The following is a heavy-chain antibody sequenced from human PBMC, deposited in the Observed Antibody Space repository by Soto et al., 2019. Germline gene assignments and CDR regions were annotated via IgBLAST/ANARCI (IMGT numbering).Heavy chain of an antibody. CDR2: ISDSSSYI. V-gene: IGHV3-21*01. CDR3: AKAPPYSPYAFDI. D-gene: IGHD2-15*01. J-gene: IGHJ3*02. Sequence: PVGSLRLSCAASGFTFSTYSMNWVRQAPGKGLEWVSSISDSSSYIYYADSVKGRFTISRDNAKNSLYLQMNSLRAEDTAVYYCAKAPPYSPYAFDIWGQGTMVTVSS. CDR1: GFTFSTYS.